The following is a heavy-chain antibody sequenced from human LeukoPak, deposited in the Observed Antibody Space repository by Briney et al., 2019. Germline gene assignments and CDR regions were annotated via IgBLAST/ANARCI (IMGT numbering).Heavy chain of an antibody. CDR1: GGSFSGYY. J-gene: IGHJ4*02. CDR2: IYYSGST. V-gene: IGHV4-34*01. D-gene: IGHD3-22*01. CDR3: ARVSDSSGYYYAVDY. Sequence: SETLSLTCAVYGGSFSGYYWSWIRQPPGKGLEWIGSIYYSGSTYYNPSLKSRVTISVDTSKNQFSLKLSSVTAADTAVYYCARVSDSSGYYYAVDYWGQGTLVTVSS.